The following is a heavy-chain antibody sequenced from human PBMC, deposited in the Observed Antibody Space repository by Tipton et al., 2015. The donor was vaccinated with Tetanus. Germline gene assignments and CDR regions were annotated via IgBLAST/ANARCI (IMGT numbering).Heavy chain of an antibody. CDR2: IHSSGST. CDR1: GGSINSFNYY. D-gene: IGHD1-26*01. Sequence: TLSLTCTVSGGSINSFNYYWGWVRQPPGKGPEWIGQIHSSGSTNYIPSLKSRVTISLDTSKNQFSLRLTSVTAADTAVYYCARDIEEVGATKYFDYWGQGTLVTVSS. J-gene: IGHJ4*02. V-gene: IGHV4-61*01. CDR3: ARDIEEVGATKYFDY.